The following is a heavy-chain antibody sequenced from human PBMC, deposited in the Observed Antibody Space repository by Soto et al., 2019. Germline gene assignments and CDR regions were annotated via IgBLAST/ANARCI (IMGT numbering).Heavy chain of an antibody. J-gene: IGHJ6*03. D-gene: IGHD1-1*01. CDR3: ARFSFTRAGDNDYYYMYV. CDR1: GDTLKTFD. V-gene: IGHV1-18*04. CDR2: ITTHNGDT. Sequence: QVQLVQSGAEVKRPGASVKVSCKASGDTLKTFDVSWVRQAPGQGPEWMAWITTHNGDTNFAQKFRGRVSLTADTYAATAFVELRNLRSADTGVYFCARFSFTRAGDNDYYYMYVWGQGTTVTVS.